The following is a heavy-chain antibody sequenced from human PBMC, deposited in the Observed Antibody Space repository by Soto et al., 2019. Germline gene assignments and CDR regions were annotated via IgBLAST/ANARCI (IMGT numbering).Heavy chain of an antibody. V-gene: IGHV1-2*04. Sequence: ASVKVSCKASGYTFTGYYMHWVRQAPGQGLEWMGWINPNSGGTNYAQKFQGWDTMTRDTSISTAYMELSRLRSDDTAVYYCARDRYSSGWYDFDYWGQGTLVTVSS. CDR3: ARDRYSSGWYDFDY. J-gene: IGHJ4*02. CDR2: INPNSGGT. D-gene: IGHD6-19*01. CDR1: GYTFTGYY.